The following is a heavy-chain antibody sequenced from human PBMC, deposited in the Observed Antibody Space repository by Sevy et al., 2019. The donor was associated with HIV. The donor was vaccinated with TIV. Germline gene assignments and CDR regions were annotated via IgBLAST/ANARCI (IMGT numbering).Heavy chain of an antibody. V-gene: IGHV1-24*01. J-gene: IGHJ4*02. CDR1: GYTLTQFS. CDR3: ATTKDYYDSSGYPFDY. D-gene: IGHD3-22*01. Sequence: ASVKVSCKVSGYTLTQFSMHWVRQAPGKGLEWMTTFDPEDGDPEDGKTIYAQKFLGRVTMTEDTSTDTAYMDLSSLRSDDTAVYYCATTKDYYDSSGYPFDYWGQGTLVTVSS. CDR2: FDPEDGDPEDGKT.